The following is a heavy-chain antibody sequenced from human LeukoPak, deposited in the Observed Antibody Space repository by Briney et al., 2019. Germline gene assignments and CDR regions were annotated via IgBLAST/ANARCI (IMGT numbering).Heavy chain of an antibody. CDR2: IASDGSST. CDR3: ARGRPRGNDY. D-gene: IGHD4-23*01. Sequence: GRSLRLSCAASGFTFSSYWMNWVRQAPGKGLVWVSRIASDGSSTTYADSVKGRFSISRDNAKNTLYLQMNSLRVEDTAVYYCARGRPRGNDYWGQGTLVTVSS. V-gene: IGHV3-74*01. CDR1: GFTFSSYW. J-gene: IGHJ4*02.